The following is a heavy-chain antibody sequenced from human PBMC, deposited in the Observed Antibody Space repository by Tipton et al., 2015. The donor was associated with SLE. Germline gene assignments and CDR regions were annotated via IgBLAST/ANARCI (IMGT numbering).Heavy chain of an antibody. CDR1: GGSISSSSYY. D-gene: IGHD2-21*01. CDR2: IYYSGST. J-gene: IGHJ4*02. CDR3: ARLRVISYYFDY. Sequence: TLSLTCTVSGGSISSSSYYWGWIRQPPGKGLEWIGSIYYSGSTYYNPSLKSRVTISVDTSKNQFSLKLSSVTAADTAVYYCARLRVISYYFDYWGQGTLVTVSS. V-gene: IGHV4-39*07.